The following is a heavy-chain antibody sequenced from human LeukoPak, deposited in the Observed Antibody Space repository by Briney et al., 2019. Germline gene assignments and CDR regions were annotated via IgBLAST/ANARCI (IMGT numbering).Heavy chain of an antibody. CDR2: ISAYNGNT. D-gene: IGHD3-3*01. J-gene: IGHJ4*02. CDR3: ARGLGDYDFWSGYPFDY. Sequence: ASVKVSCKASGYTFTSYGISWVRQAPGQGLEWMGWISAYNGNTNYAQKLQGRVAMTTDTSTSTAYMELRSLRSDDTAVYYCARGLGDYDFWSGYPFDYWGQGTLVTVSS. V-gene: IGHV1-18*01. CDR1: GYTFTSYG.